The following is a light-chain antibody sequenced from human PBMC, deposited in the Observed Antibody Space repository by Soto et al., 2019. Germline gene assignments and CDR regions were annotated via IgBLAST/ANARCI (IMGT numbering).Light chain of an antibody. CDR1: QSINRY. V-gene: IGKV3-11*01. Sequence: EIVLTQSPATLSLSPGERATLSCRTSQSINRYLAWYQQKPGQAPRLLIYDASTRATGVPARFSGGGSGTDFTLTISSLEPEDFAVYYGQQHNNWPVTFGPGTKVDI. CDR3: QQHNNWPVT. J-gene: IGKJ3*01. CDR2: DAS.